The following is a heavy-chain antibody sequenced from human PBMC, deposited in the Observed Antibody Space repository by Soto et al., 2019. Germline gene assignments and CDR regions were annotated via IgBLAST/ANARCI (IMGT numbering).Heavy chain of an antibody. CDR2: ISAYNGNT. CDR1: GYTFTSYG. J-gene: IGHJ4*02. V-gene: IGHV1-18*01. D-gene: IGHD2-2*02. Sequence: ASVKVSCKASGYTFTSYGISWVRQAPGQGLEWMGWISAYNGNTNYAQKLQGRVTMTTDTSTSTAYMELRSLRSDDTAVYYCASFVPPIYIFDYWGQGTLVTVSS. CDR3: ASFVPPIYIFDY.